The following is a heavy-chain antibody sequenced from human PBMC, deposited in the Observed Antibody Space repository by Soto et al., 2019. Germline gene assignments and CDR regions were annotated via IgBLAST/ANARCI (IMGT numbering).Heavy chain of an antibody. CDR1: GFTFSTYA. CDR2: ISSSSSYI. D-gene: IGHD2-21*01. V-gene: IGHV3-21*01. Sequence: EVQLVESGGGLVKPGGSLRLSCAASGFTFSTYAMNWVRQAPGKGLEWVSSISSSSSYIYYADSVKGRFTISRDNAKNSLYLQMNSLRAEDTAVYYCARDKVGMGDYFDYWGQGILVTVSS. J-gene: IGHJ4*02. CDR3: ARDKVGMGDYFDY.